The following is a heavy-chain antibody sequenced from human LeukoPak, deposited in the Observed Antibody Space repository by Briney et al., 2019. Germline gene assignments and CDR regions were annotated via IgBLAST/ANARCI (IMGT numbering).Heavy chain of an antibody. J-gene: IGHJ4*02. Sequence: HPGGSLRLSCAASGFTFSSYAVTWVRQAPGKGLEWVSAITKTRDTYYTDSVKGRFTISRDNSKNTLYLQINSLRAEDTAVYYCVAHYYYDRPHPYHDYWGQGTLVTVSS. D-gene: IGHD3-22*01. CDR3: VAHYYYDRPHPYHDY. CDR2: ITKTRDT. V-gene: IGHV3-23*01. CDR1: GFTFSSYA.